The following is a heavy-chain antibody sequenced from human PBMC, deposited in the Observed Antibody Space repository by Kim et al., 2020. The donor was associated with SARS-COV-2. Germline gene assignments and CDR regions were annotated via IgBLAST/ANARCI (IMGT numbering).Heavy chain of an antibody. CDR3: ARGPPITMVRGVIHYYYYGMDV. D-gene: IGHD3-10*01. CDR1: GYTFTSYA. J-gene: IGHJ6*02. V-gene: IGHV7-4-1*02. Sequence: ASVKVSCKASGYTFTSYAMNWVRQAPGQGLEWMGWINTNTGNPTYAQGFTGRFVFSLDTSVSTAYLQISSLKAEDTAVYYCARGPPITMVRGVIHYYYYGMDVWGQGTTVTVSS. CDR2: INTNTGNP.